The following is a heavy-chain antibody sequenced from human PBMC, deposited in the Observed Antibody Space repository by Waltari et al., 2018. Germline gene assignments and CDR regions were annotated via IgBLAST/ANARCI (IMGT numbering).Heavy chain of an antibody. CDR2: ISGSGGST. D-gene: IGHD2-2*01. V-gene: IGHV3-23*01. CDR1: GFTFSSYA. J-gene: IGHJ6*02. CDR3: AKGNYCSSTSCYSARYYYYYGMDV. Sequence: EVQLLESGGGLVQPGGSLRLSCAASGFTFSSYAMSWVRQAPGKGLEWVSAISGSGGSTYYADSVNGRFTISRDKSKNTLYLQMNSLRAEDTAVYYCAKGNYCSSTSCYSARYYYYYGMDVWGQGTTVTVSS.